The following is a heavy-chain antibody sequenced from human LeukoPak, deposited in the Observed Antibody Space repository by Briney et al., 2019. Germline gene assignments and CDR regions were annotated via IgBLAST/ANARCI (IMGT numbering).Heavy chain of an antibody. CDR2: INPNSGGT. CDR3: ARGPINSSGYYYMDV. D-gene: IGHD5-18*01. V-gene: IGHV1-2*06. Sequence: ASVKVSCKASGYTFTGYYMHWVRQAPGQGLEWMGRINPNSGGTSYAQKFQGRVTMTRDTSTSTVYMELSSLRSEDTAVYYCARGPINSSGYYYMDVWGKGTTVTVSS. CDR1: GYTFTGYY. J-gene: IGHJ6*03.